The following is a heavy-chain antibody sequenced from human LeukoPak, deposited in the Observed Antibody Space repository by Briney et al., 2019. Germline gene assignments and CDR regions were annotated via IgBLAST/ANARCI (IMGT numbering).Heavy chain of an antibody. Sequence: GGSLRLSCAASGFTFSSYSMNWVRQAPGKGLEWVSSISSSSSYIYYADSVKGRFTISRDNAKNSLYLQMNSLRAEDTAVYYCARVDGYSYGPMNDYWGQGTLVTVSS. V-gene: IGHV3-21*01. CDR1: GFTFSSYS. J-gene: IGHJ4*02. CDR2: ISSSSSYI. D-gene: IGHD5-18*01. CDR3: ARVDGYSYGPMNDY.